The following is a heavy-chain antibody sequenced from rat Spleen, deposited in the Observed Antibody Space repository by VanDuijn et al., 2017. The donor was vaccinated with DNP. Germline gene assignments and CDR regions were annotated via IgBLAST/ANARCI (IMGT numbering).Heavy chain of an antibody. J-gene: IGHJ2*01. V-gene: IGHV5-22*01. CDR2: ISYDGSST. D-gene: IGHD1-11*01. CDR1: GFTFSNYD. CDR3: ARHGRRVFDY. Sequence: EVQLVETGGGLVQPGRSMKLSCAASGFTFSNYDMAWVRQAPKKGLEWVATISYDGSSTYYRDSVKGRFTISRDNAKSTLYLQMNSLRFEDMATYYCARHGRRVFDYWGQGVMVTVSS.